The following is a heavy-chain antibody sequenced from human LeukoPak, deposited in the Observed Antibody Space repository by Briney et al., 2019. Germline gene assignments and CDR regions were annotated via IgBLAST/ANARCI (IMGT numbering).Heavy chain of an antibody. CDR2: ISAYNGNT. V-gene: IGHV1-18*01. CDR1: GYTFTSYG. CDR3: AGVTSPVWGSSSNWFDP. J-gene: IGHJ5*02. Sequence: ASVKVSCKASGYTFTSYGISWVRQAPGQGLEWMGWISAYNGNTNYAQKLQGRVTMTTDTSTSTAYMELRSLRSDDTAVYYCAGVTSPVWGSSSNWFDPWGQGTLVTVSS. D-gene: IGHD3-16*01.